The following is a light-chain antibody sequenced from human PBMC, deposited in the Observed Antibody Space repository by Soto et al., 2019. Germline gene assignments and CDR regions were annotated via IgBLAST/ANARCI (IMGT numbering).Light chain of an antibody. CDR3: QSYDSSLSGAV. J-gene: IGLJ7*01. CDR2: GNS. Sequence: QSVLTQPPSVSGAPGQRVTISCTGSSSNIGAGYDVHWYQQLPGTAPKLLIHGNSNRPSGVPDRFSGSKSGTSASLAITGLQAEDEAEYYCQSYDSSLSGAVFGGGTQLTVL. CDR1: SSNIGAGYD. V-gene: IGLV1-40*01.